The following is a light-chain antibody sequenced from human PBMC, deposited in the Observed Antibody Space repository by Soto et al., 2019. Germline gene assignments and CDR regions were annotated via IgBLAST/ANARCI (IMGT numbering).Light chain of an antibody. CDR2: EVS. CDR3: RSYTGRSIDYV. CDR1: SSDVGGYNY. J-gene: IGLJ1*01. V-gene: IGLV2-14*01. Sequence: QSALTQPASVSGSPGQSITISCTGTSSDVGGYNYVSWYQQHPGKAPKLMIYEVSNRPSGVSNRFSGSKSGNTGALTIAGLQSEDEADYYCRSYTGRSIDYVVGTGTKLTVL.